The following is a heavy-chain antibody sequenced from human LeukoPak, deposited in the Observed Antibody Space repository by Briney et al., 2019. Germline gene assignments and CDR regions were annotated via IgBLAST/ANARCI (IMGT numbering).Heavy chain of an antibody. J-gene: IGHJ6*02. D-gene: IGHD2-8*01. CDR2: IIPMFGTT. V-gene: IGHV1-69*13. CDR1: GGTFSGYA. Sequence: GASVKVSCKASGGTFSGYAISWVRQAPGQGLEWMGGIIPMFGTTNYAQKFQGRVTSIADESTSTAYTELSSLRSDDTAVYYCARGRPYCTNGVCHPAIQYYYGMDVWGQGTTVTVSS. CDR3: ARGRPYCTNGVCHPAIQYYYGMDV.